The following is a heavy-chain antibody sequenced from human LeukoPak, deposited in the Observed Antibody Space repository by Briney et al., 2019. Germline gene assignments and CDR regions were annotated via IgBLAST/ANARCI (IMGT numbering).Heavy chain of an antibody. V-gene: IGHV4-34*01. Sequence: SETLSLTCAVYGGSFSGYYWSWIRQPPGKGLEWIGEINHSGSTNYNPSLKSRVTMSVDTSKNQFSLKLSSVTAADTAVYYCARERGPGSSIDYWGQGTLVTVSS. CDR1: GGSFSGYY. CDR3: ARERGPGSSIDY. J-gene: IGHJ4*02. D-gene: IGHD3-10*01. CDR2: INHSGST.